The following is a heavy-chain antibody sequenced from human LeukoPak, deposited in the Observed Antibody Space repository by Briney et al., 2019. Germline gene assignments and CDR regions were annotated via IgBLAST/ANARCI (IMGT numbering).Heavy chain of an antibody. CDR3: ARVGFHKSFDH. Sequence: SETLSLTCAVYGGSFSGYYWSWIRQPPGKGLEWIGEINHSGSTNYNPSLKSRVTISVDTSKNQFSLKLSSVTAADTAVYYCARVGFHKSFDHWGQGTLVTVSS. V-gene: IGHV4-34*01. CDR2: INHSGST. J-gene: IGHJ4*02. CDR1: GGSFSGYY.